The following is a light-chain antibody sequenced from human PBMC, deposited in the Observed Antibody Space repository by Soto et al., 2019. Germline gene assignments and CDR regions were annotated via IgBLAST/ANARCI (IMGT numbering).Light chain of an antibody. J-gene: IGLJ1*01. CDR2: DVN. V-gene: IGLV2-11*01. CDR3: CSYAGSYSYA. Sequence: QSVLTQPRSVSGSPGQSVTISCTGTSSDIGDYDYVSWYQQHPGKAPKLMIYDVNKRPSGVPDRFSGSKSGSTASLTISGLQAEDEADYYCCSYAGSYSYAFATGTKLTVL. CDR1: SSDIGDYDY.